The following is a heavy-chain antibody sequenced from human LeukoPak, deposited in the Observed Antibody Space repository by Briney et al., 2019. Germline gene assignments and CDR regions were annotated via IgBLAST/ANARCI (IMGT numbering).Heavy chain of an antibody. V-gene: IGHV3-48*03. J-gene: IGHJ4*02. CDR2: ISSSGSTI. CDR3: ARGDVITFGGALDY. CDR1: GFTFSSYE. D-gene: IGHD3-16*01. Sequence: PGGSLRLSCAASGFTFSSYEMNWVRQAPGKGLEWVSYISSSGSTIYYADSVKGRFTISRDNAKNSLYLQMNSLRAEDTAVYYCARGDVITFGGALDYWGQGTLVTVSS.